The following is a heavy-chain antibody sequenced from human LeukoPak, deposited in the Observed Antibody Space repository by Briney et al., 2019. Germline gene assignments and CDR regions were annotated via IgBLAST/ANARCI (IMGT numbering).Heavy chain of an antibody. CDR2: IYYSGST. V-gene: IGHV4-31*03. CDR3: ARVGLQLPSYGMDV. J-gene: IGHJ6*02. Sequence: SETLSLTCTVSGGSISSGGYYWSWIRQHPGKGLEWIGYIYYSGSTYYNPSPKSRVTISVDTSKNQFSLKLSSVTAADTAVYYCARVGLQLPSYGMDVWGQGTTVTVSS. D-gene: IGHD2-2*01. CDR1: GGSISSGGYY.